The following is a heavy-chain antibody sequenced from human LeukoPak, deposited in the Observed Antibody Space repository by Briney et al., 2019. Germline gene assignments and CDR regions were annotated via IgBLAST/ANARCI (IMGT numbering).Heavy chain of an antibody. CDR3: ARGYSSGWYGAYNY. D-gene: IGHD6-19*01. J-gene: IGHJ4*02. CDR1: GFSLSTSGMC. CDR2: IDWDDDK. Sequence: SGPTLVNPTQTLTLTCTFSGFSLSTSGMCVSWIRQPPGKALEWLALIDWDDDKYYSTSLKTRLTISKDTSKNQVVLTMTNMDPVDTATYYCARGYSSGWYGAYNYWGQGTLVTVSS. V-gene: IGHV2-70*01.